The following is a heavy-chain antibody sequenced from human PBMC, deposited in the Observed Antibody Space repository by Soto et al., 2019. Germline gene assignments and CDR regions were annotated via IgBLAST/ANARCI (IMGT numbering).Heavy chain of an antibody. J-gene: IGHJ5*02. D-gene: IGHD3-22*01. CDR2: ISYIGRT. V-gene: IGHV4-39*02. CDR3: ARYYDISERPYFDH. Sequence: SETLSLTCTVSGGSISSTTYHWAWIRQPPGKGLDWTATISYIGRTYYNPSLKSRLTVSIDTSENRFSLRLDSVTAADTAVYYCARYYDISERPYFDHWGQGTLVTVSS. CDR1: GGSISSTTYH.